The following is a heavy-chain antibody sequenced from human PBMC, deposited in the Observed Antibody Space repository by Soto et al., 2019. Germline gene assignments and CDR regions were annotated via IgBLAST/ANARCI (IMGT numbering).Heavy chain of an antibody. D-gene: IGHD2-21*02. CDR2: ISGSGGST. V-gene: IGHV3-23*01. CDR1: GFTFSSYA. J-gene: IGHJ5*02. CDR3: ASLSKVVTAIPPYNWFDP. Sequence: GGSLRLSCAASGFTFSSYAMSWVRQAPGKGLEWVSAISGSGGSTYYADSLKGRFTISRDNAKNTLYLQMNSLRDEDTAVYYCASLSKVVTAIPPYNWFDPWGQGTLVTVSS.